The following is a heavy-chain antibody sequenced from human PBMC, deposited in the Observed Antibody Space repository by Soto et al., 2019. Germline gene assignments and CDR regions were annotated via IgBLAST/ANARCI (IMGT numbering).Heavy chain of an antibody. CDR1: GGSISSSSYY. CDR2: IYYSGST. Sequence: SETLSLTCTVSGGSISSSSYYWGWIRQPPGKGLEWIGSIYYSGSTYYNPSLKSRVTISVDTSKNQFSLKLSSVTAADTAVYYCATVRASGSYYGYWGQGTLVTVSS. D-gene: IGHD1-26*01. V-gene: IGHV4-39*01. J-gene: IGHJ4*02. CDR3: ATVRASGSYYGY.